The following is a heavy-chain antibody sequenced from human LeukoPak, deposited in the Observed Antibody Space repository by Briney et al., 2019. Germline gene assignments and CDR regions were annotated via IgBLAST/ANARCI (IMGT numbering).Heavy chain of an antibody. CDR1: GYTFTSYG. V-gene: IGHV1-18*01. CDR3: ARDPVLLWFGDPDGLLDY. D-gene: IGHD3-10*01. Sequence: ASAKVSCKASGYTFTSYGISWVRQAPGQGLEWMGWISAYNGNTNYAQKLQGRVTMTTDTSTSTAYMELRSLRSDDTAVYYCARDPVLLWFGDPDGLLDYWGQGTLVTVSS. CDR2: ISAYNGNT. J-gene: IGHJ4*02.